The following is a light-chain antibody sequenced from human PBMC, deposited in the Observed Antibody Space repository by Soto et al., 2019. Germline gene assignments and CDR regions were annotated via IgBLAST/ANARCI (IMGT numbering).Light chain of an antibody. V-gene: IGLV2-8*01. CDR3: SSYAGSNNPLSV. CDR1: SSDVGGYNY. CDR2: EVS. Sequence: QSALTQPPSASGSPGQSVTISCTGTSSDVGGYNYVSWYQQHPGKAPKLMIYEVSKRPSGVPDRFSGSKSGNTASLTVSGLQAEDEADYYCSSYAGSNNPLSVFGTGTKLTVL. J-gene: IGLJ1*01.